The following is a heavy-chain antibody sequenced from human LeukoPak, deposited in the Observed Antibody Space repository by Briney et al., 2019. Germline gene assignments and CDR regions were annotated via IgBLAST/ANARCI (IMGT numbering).Heavy chain of an antibody. CDR2: MNPKSGNT. CDR3: ARPFNAVAATDADY. V-gene: IGHV1-8*01. J-gene: IGHJ4*02. Sequence: ASVKDSCKASGYTFTSYDINWVRQATGQGLESMGWMNPKSGNTGYAQKFQGRVTMTRNTSISTAYMELSSLRSEDTAVYYCARPFNAVAATDADYWGQGTLVTVSS. D-gene: IGHD6-19*01. CDR1: GYTFTSYD.